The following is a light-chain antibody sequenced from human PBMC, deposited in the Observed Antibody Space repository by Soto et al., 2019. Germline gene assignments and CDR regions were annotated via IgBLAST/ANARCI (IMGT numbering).Light chain of an antibody. J-gene: IGKJ4*01. Sequence: DIQFTQSPSFLSASAAHRVDITFRSSQDISNYLAWYQQKPGKAPKFLIYATSTFQSGVPLRFSGSGSGTEFTLTISSLQPEAFATYYCKQVNSYPLTFGGGTKVDIK. V-gene: IGKV1-9*01. CDR3: KQVNSYPLT. CDR1: QDISNY. CDR2: ATS.